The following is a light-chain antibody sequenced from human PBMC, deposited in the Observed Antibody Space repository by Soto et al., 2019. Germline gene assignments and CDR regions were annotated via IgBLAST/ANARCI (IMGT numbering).Light chain of an antibody. Sequence: DIQMTQSPSSLSASVGDRVTITCRASQSISSYLNWYQQTPGKAPKLLIYAASSLQSGVPSSFSGSGSGTDFTLAISSPQPEDFATYYCQQSYSTPPTFGQGTKVEIK. CDR3: QQSYSTPPT. V-gene: IGKV1-39*01. J-gene: IGKJ1*01. CDR1: QSISSY. CDR2: AAS.